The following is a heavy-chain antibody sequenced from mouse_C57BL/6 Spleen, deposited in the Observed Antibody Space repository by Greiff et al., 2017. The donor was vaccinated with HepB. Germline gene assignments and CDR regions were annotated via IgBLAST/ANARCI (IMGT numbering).Heavy chain of an antibody. CDR3: ARQLMLLYYLDY. CDR2: ISSGGSYT. V-gene: IGHV5-6*01. CDR1: GFTFSSYG. D-gene: IGHD3-2*02. J-gene: IGHJ2*01. Sequence: VQLKESGGDLVKPGGSLKLSCAASGFTFSSYGMSWVRQTPDKRLEWVATISSGGSYTYYPDSVKGRFTISRDNAKNTLYLQMSSLKSEDTAMYYCARQLMLLYYLDYWGQGTTLTVAS.